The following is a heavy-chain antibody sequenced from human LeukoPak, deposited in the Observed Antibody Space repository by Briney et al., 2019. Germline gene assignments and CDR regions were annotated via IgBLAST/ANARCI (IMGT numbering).Heavy chain of an antibody. CDR1: GFPFSSYG. CDR2: LVYDARSD. Sequence: GGSLRLSCAASGFPFSSYGLHWFRKPPGRDLEWVARLVYDARSDYANSVKGRFSISRDDSKNTLFLDMSNLRVEDTALYYCARDLSAAFDFWGQGVLVTVSS. J-gene: IGHJ4*02. D-gene: IGHD6-19*01. CDR3: ARDLSAAFDF. V-gene: IGHV3-33*01.